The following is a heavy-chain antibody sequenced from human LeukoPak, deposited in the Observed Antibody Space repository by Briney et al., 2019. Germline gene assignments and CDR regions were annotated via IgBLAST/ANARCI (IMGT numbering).Heavy chain of an antibody. D-gene: IGHD6-6*01. CDR2: ISSSSKI. V-gene: IGHV3-48*02. CDR1: GFTFSSYA. Sequence: PGGSRRLSCAASGFTFSSYAMAWVRQTPGKELEWLSYISSSSKINYADSVKGRFTISRDNAKNSLYLQMNSLRDEDTAVYYCARSANPGVHDFDPWGQGTLVTVSS. J-gene: IGHJ5*02. CDR3: ARSANPGVHDFDP.